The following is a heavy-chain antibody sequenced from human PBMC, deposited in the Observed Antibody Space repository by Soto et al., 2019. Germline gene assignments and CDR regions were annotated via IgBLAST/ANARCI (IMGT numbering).Heavy chain of an antibody. J-gene: IGHJ4*02. V-gene: IGHV5-10-1*01. CDR3: AREAKRSTGYSSDTTFDY. CDR1: GYSFTSYW. D-gene: IGHD6-25*01. Sequence: EVQLVQSGAEVKKPGESLRISCKGSGYSFTSYWINWVRQMPGKGLEWMGRIDPSDSYTNYSPSFQGHVTISADRSISTAYLQWSSLKASDTAIYYCAREAKRSTGYSSDTTFDYWGQGTLVTVSS. CDR2: IDPSDSYT.